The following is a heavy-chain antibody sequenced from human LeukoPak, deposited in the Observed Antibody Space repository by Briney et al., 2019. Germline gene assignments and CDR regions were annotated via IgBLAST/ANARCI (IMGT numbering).Heavy chain of an antibody. CDR1: GFTVCSNY. J-gene: IGHJ5*02. CDR2: IYTGGNT. V-gene: IGHV3-66*01. D-gene: IGHD4-11*01. Sequence: GGSLRLSCAGSGFTVCSNYMSWVRQAPGKGLEWVSVIYTGGNTYYADSVKGRFTISRDNSKNTLYLQMNSLRAEDTAVYYCARGLIYSPNWFDPWGQGTLVTVSS. CDR3: ARGLIYSPNWFDP.